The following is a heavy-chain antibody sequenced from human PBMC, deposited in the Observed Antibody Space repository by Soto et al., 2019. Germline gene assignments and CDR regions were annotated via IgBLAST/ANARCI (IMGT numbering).Heavy chain of an antibody. Sequence: EVQLVETGGGLIQPGGSLRLSCAASGFTVSSNYMIWVRQAPGKGLEWVSVTYSSGSTSSAVSVKGRFTISRDNSKNTVSLQMTSLRAEVTAVYYCARGIAVAGTLEYFDFWGQGTLVTVSS. CDR3: ARGIAVAGTLEYFDF. CDR1: GFTVSSNY. J-gene: IGHJ4*02. V-gene: IGHV3-53*02. D-gene: IGHD6-19*01. CDR2: TYSSGST.